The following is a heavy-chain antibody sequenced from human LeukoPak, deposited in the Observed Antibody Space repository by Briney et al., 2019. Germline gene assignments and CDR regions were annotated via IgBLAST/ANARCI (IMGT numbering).Heavy chain of an antibody. CDR1: GGTFSSYA. CDR2: IIPIFGTA. V-gene: IGHV1-69*13. CDR3: ARGPRMGITDYYGMDV. J-gene: IGHJ6*04. Sequence: SVKVSCKASGGTFSSYAISWVRQAPGQGLEWMGGIIPIFGTANYAQKFQGRVTITADESTSTAHMELSSLRSEDTAVYYCARGPRMGITDYYGMDVWGKGTTVTVSS. D-gene: IGHD5-24*01.